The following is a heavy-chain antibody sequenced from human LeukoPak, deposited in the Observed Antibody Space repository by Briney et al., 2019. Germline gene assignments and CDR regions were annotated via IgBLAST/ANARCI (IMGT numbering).Heavy chain of an antibody. CDR3: ANLYGDSGLDY. CDR2: IWYDGSNK. V-gene: IGHV3-30*02. D-gene: IGHD4-17*01. J-gene: IGHJ4*02. CDR1: GFTFNNYG. Sequence: GGSLRLSCAASGFTFNNYGMHWVRQAPGKGLEWVAVIWYDGSNKYYADSVKGRFTISRDNSKNTLYLQMNSLRAEDTALYYCANLYGDSGLDYWGQGTLVTVSS.